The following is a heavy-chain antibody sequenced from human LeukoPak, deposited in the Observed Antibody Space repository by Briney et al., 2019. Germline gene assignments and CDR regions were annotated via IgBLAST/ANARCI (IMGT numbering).Heavy chain of an antibody. Sequence: GSLRLSCAASGFTFSSYSMNWVRQAPGKGLEWIGSIYYSGSTYYNPSLKSRVTISVDTSKNQFSLKLSSVTAADTAVYYCARRGNYMDVWGKGTTVTVSS. D-gene: IGHD3-16*01. CDR2: IYYSGST. V-gene: IGHV4-39*01. J-gene: IGHJ6*03. CDR3: ARRGNYMDV. CDR1: GFTFSSYSMN.